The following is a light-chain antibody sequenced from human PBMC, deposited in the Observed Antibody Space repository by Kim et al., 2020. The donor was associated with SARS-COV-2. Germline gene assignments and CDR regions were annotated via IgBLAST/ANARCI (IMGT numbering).Light chain of an antibody. V-gene: IGKV1-27*01. J-gene: IGKJ4*01. CDR1: QAIGNY. CDR3: QKFNIAPFT. Sequence: DIQMTQSPSSLSASVGDRVTLSCRASQAIGNYLAWYQQKPGKVPKVLIYPASTLQSGVPSRFSGGGSGTDFTLTISSLQPEDVATYYCQKFNIAPFTFGGGTKLEI. CDR2: PAS.